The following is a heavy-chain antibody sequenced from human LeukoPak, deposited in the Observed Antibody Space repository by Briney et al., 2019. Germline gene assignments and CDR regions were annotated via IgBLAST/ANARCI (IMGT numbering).Heavy chain of an antibody. Sequence: SQTLSLTCTVSGGSISSGSYYWSWIRQPAGKGLEWIGRIYTSGSTNYNPSLKSRVTISVDTSKNQFSLKLSSVTAADTAVYYRARAGTTPNYYYYMDVWGKGTTVTVSS. D-gene: IGHD4-17*01. J-gene: IGHJ6*03. CDR2: IYTSGST. CDR3: ARAGTTPNYYYYMDV. V-gene: IGHV4-61*02. CDR1: GGSISSGSYY.